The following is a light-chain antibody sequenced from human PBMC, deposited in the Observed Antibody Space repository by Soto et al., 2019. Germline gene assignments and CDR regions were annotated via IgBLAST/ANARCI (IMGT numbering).Light chain of an antibody. CDR2: TND. Sequence: QSVLTQPPSVSGTPGQRVTISCSGSTSNIGTNTVNWFQHLPGTAPKLLIYTNDQRPSGVPDRFSGSRSGTSASLAISGPQSEDEADYYCATWDDSVYVFGTGTKVTVL. CDR1: TSNIGTNT. V-gene: IGLV1-44*01. J-gene: IGLJ1*01. CDR3: ATWDDSVYV.